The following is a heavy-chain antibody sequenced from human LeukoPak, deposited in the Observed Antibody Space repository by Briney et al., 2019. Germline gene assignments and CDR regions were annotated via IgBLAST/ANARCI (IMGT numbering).Heavy chain of an antibody. CDR2: LSGSGDNT. D-gene: IGHD3-16*01. CDR3: AKGNAYNYFPSFDY. Sequence: GGSLRLSCAASGFIISRYAMSWVRQAPGKGLEWVSGLSGSGDNTNYADTVRGRFTISRDNSKNTLYLQMNSLRAEDTAVYYCAKGNAYNYFPSFDYWGQGTLVTVSS. V-gene: IGHV3-23*01. J-gene: IGHJ4*02. CDR1: GFIISRYA.